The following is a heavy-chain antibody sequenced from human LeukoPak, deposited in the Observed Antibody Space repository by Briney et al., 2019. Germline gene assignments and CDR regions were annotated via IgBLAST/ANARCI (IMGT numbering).Heavy chain of an antibody. D-gene: IGHD3-16*02. J-gene: IGHJ4*02. V-gene: IGHV4-34*01. CDR2: INHSGST. CDR1: GVSFSGYY. CDR3: ARGTVITFGGVIVTN. Sequence: PSETLSLTCAVYGVSFSGYYWSWIRQPPGKGLEWIGEINHSGSTNYNPSLKSRVTISVDTSKNQFSLKLSSVTAADTAVYYCARGTVITFGGVIVTNWGQGTLVTVSS.